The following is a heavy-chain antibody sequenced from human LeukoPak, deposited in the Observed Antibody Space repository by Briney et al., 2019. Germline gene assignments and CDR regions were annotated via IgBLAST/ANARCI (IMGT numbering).Heavy chain of an antibody. D-gene: IGHD4-23*01. CDR2: ISASGTIT. CDR1: GFTFSSYE. J-gene: IGHJ4*02. Sequence: GGSLRLSCAASGFTFSSYEMNWVRQAPGKGLEWISYISASGTITHYADSVEGRFTISRDNAKNSLYLQMNSLRAEDTAVYYCAKEYGGAEYYFDYWGQGTLVTVSS. V-gene: IGHV3-48*03. CDR3: AKEYGGAEYYFDY.